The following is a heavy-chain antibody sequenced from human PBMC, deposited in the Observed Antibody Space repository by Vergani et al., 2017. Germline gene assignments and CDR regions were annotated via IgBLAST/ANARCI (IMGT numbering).Heavy chain of an antibody. CDR2: ISHSGIT. Sequence: KESGPTLVKPTQPLTLTCTFSGFSLNTRGVSVAWIRQPPGKGLEWIGYISHSGITYYSPSLDSRVTFSVEKSPDQFSLKLSSVSAADTAVYYCARSVGYICRGSICYDRLFDSWGQGTLVTVSS. CDR3: ARSVGYICRGSICYDRLFDS. V-gene: IGHV4-30-4*08. J-gene: IGHJ4*02. CDR1: GFSLNTRGVS. D-gene: IGHD1-26*01.